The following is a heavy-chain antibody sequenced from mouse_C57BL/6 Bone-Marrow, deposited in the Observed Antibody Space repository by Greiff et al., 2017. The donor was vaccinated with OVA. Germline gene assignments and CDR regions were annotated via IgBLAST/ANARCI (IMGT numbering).Heavy chain of an antibody. Sequence: VQLQQSGAELVKPGASVKLSCKASGYTFTSYWMHWVKQRPGQGLEWIGMIHPNSGSTNYNEKFKSKATLTVDKSSSTAYMQLSSLTSEDSAVYYCARGAPTAFFDYWGQGTTLTVSS. CDR2: IHPNSGST. D-gene: IGHD1-2*01. CDR3: ARGAPTAFFDY. CDR1: GYTFTSYW. J-gene: IGHJ2*01. V-gene: IGHV1-64*01.